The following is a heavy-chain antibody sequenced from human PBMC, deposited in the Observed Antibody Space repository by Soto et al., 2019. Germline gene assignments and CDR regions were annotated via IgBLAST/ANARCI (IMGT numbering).Heavy chain of an antibody. CDR3: ARSRLWFGDFDY. D-gene: IGHD3-10*01. CDR1: GGSISSYY. Sequence: SETLSLTCTVSGGSISSYYWSWFRQPPGKGLEWIGYIYYSGSTNYNPSLKSRVTISVDTSKNQFSLKLSSVTAADTAVYYCARSRLWFGDFDYWGQGTLVTVS. CDR2: IYYSGST. V-gene: IGHV4-59*08. J-gene: IGHJ4*02.